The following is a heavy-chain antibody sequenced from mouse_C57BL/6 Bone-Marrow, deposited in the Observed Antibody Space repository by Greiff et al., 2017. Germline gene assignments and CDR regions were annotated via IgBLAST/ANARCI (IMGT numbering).Heavy chain of an antibody. D-gene: IGHD4-1*02. CDR3: ARSGRQLGYYFDY. CDR2: ISYSGSP. V-gene: IGHV3-1*01. CDR1: GYSITNGYD. Sequence: VQLQESGPGMVNPSQSLSLTCPVTGYSITNGYDWHWIRHFPGNKLEWMGYISYSGSPNSNPSLKSRISITHDTFKNHFFLKLNSVTTEDTATDYCARSGRQLGYYFDYWGQGTTLTVSS. J-gene: IGHJ2*01.